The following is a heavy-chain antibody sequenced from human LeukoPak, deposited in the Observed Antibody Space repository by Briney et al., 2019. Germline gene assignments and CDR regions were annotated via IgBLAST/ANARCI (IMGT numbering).Heavy chain of an antibody. V-gene: IGHV4-61*02. D-gene: IGHD4-17*01. J-gene: IGHJ3*02. CDR1: GGSISSGSYY. CDR2: IYTSGST. Sequence: PSETLSLTCTVSGGSISSGSYYWSWIRQPAGKGLEWIGRIYTSGSTNYNPSLKSRVTISVDTSKNQFSLKLSSVTAADTAVYYCARHVEVDYGDYGAFDIWGQGTMVTVSS. CDR3: ARHVEVDYGDYGAFDI.